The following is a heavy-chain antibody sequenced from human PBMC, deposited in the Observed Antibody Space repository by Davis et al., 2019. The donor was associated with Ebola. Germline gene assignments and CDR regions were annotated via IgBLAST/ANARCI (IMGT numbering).Heavy chain of an antibody. CDR1: GYTFTSYG. Sequence: ASVKVSCKASGYTFTSYGISWVRQAPGQGLEWMGWISAYNGNTNYAQKLQGRVTMTTDTSTSTAYMELRSLRSDDTAVYYCAREQITVTTGWFDPWGQGTLVTVSS. V-gene: IGHV1-18*01. J-gene: IGHJ5*02. CDR3: AREQITVTTGWFDP. D-gene: IGHD4-17*01. CDR2: ISAYNGNT.